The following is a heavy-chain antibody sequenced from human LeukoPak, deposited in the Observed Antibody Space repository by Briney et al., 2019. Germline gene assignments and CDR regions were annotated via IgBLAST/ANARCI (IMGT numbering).Heavy chain of an antibody. CDR1: GFAFSSYG. Sequence: GGSLRLSCAASGFAFSSYGMHWVRQAPGKGLEWVAVIWYDGSNKYYADSVKGRFTISRDNSKNTLYLQMNSLRAEDTAMYYCARVGGYDFWSGVDYWGQGTLVTVSS. V-gene: IGHV3-33*01. D-gene: IGHD3-3*01. J-gene: IGHJ4*02. CDR2: IWYDGSNK. CDR3: ARVGGYDFWSGVDY.